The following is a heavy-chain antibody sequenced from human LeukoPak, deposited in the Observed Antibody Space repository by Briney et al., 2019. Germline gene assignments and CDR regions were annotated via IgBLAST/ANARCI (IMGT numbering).Heavy chain of an antibody. Sequence: ASVKVSCKASGYTFTGYYMHWVRQAPGQGLEWMGRINPNSGGTNYAQKFQGRVTMTRDTSISTAYMELSRLRSDDTAVYYCATALKYGGNSGYYFDYWGRGTLVTVSS. CDR3: ATALKYGGNSGYYFDY. CDR1: GYTFTGYY. D-gene: IGHD4-23*01. J-gene: IGHJ4*02. V-gene: IGHV1-2*06. CDR2: INPNSGGT.